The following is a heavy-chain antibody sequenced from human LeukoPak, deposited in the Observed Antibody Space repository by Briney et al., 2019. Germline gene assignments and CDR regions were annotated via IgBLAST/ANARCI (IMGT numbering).Heavy chain of an antibody. D-gene: IGHD3-22*01. V-gene: IGHV5-51*01. CDR3: ARHRSITMIVVSAFDI. CDR2: IYPGDSDT. Sequence: LGESLKISCKGSGYSFTSYWISWVRQMPGKGLEWMGIIYPGDSDTRYSPSFQGQVTISADKSISTAYLQWSSLKASDTAMYYCARHRSITMIVVSAFDIWGQGTMVTVSS. CDR1: GYSFTSYW. J-gene: IGHJ3*02.